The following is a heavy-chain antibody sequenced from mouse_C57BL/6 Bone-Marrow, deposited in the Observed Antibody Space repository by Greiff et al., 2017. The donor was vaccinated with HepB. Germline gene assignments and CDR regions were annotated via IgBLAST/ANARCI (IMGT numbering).Heavy chain of an antibody. Sequence: DVKLVESGGGLVQPGGSLKLSCAASGFTFSDYGMAWVRQAPRKGPEWVAFISNLAYSMYYADTVKGRFTISRENAKNTLYLEMSSLRSEDTAMYYCARHSYYGSSPAWFAYWGQGTLVTVSA. D-gene: IGHD1-1*01. V-gene: IGHV5-15*01. J-gene: IGHJ3*01. CDR3: ARHSYYGSSPAWFAY. CDR2: ISNLAYSM. CDR1: GFTFSDYG.